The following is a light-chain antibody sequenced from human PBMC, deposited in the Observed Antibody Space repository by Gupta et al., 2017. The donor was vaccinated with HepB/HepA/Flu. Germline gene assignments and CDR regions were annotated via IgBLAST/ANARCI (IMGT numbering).Light chain of an antibody. CDR1: QSVRNGL. CDR2: DAS. CDR3: QHYGSSTFT. Sequence: DIVLTQSPGSLSMSPGERATLSCRTSQSVRNGLSWFQQKPGQPPRLLIYDASTRATGIPDRFSGSGSGTDFTLTITRLEPEDFAVYYCQHYGSSTFTFGQGTKLDIK. J-gene: IGKJ2*01. V-gene: IGKV3-20*01.